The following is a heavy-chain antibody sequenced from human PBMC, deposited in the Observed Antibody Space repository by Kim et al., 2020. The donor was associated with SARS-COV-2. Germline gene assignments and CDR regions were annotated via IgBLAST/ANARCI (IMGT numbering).Heavy chain of an antibody. J-gene: IGHJ4*02. CDR3: AKNSHSSGLYYKRSYGSFDY. CDR2: IYTSGST. CDR1: GGSISSYY. V-gene: IGHV4-4*07. Sequence: SETLSLTCTVSGGSISSYYWSWIRQPAGKGLEWIGRIYTSGSTNYNPSLKSRVTMSVDTPKNQFPLKLSSVTAADTAAYYCAKNSHSSGLYYKRSYGSFDYWGQGTLVTVSS. D-gene: IGHD6-19*01.